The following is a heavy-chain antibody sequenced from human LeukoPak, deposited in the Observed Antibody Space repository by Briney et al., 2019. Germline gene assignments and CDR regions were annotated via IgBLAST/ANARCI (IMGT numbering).Heavy chain of an antibody. D-gene: IGHD5-18*01. V-gene: IGHV4-34*01. J-gene: IGHJ6*02. CDR3: ARGVDTAMVTGDYYYYGMDV. Sequence: KPSETLSLTCAVYGGSFSGYYWNWIRQPPGKGLEWIGEINHSGSTNYNPSLKSRVTISVDTSKNQFSLKLSSVTAADTAVYYCARGVDTAMVTGDYYYYGMDVWGQGTTVTVSS. CDR1: GGSFSGYY. CDR2: INHSGST.